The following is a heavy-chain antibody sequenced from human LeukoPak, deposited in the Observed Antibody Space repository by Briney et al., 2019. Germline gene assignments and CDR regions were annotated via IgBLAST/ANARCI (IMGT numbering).Heavy chain of an antibody. V-gene: IGHV3-21*01. CDR1: GFTFSSYS. J-gene: IGHJ4*02. CDR3: ARDRRHRDDFWSGYYPDY. D-gene: IGHD3-3*01. Sequence: GGSLRLSCAASGFTFSSYSMNWVRQAPGKGLEWISSISSSSSKIYYADSVKGRFTISRDDAKNSLYLQMNSLRAEDTAVYYCARDRRHRDDFWSGYYPDYWGQGTLVTVSS. CDR2: ISSSSSKI.